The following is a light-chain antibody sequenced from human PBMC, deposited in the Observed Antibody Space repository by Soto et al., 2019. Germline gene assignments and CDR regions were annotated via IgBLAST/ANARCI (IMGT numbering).Light chain of an antibody. Sequence: DIQIARSPSTLGAYVGEGVTVPRRASRSISRWLAWYQQRPGKAPKLLIYDASSLESGVASRCSGSGSGTEFTLTISSLLQADYGTCYCRQYTRYPLIPFGQGTRLEN. V-gene: IGKV1-5*01. CDR1: RSISRW. CDR2: DAS. CDR3: RQYTRYPLIP. J-gene: IGKJ5*01.